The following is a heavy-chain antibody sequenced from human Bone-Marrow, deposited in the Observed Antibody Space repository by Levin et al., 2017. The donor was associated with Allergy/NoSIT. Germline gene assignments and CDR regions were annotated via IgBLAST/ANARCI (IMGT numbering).Heavy chain of an antibody. J-gene: IGHJ4*02. D-gene: IGHD6-19*01. V-gene: IGHV3-23*01. CDR2: ISGSGRNT. Sequence: GGSLRLSCAASGFTFSSFAMTWVRQAPGKGLEWVSAISGSGRNTYFADSVKGRCTISRDNSKNTLSLQMVSLGAEDTAVYYWSKGWASGWSRSFNYFSHWGQGTLVTVSS. CDR1: GFTFSSFA. CDR3: SKGWASGWSRSFNYFSH.